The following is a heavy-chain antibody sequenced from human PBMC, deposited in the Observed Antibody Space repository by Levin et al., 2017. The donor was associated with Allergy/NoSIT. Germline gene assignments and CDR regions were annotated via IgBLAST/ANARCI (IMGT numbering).Heavy chain of an antibody. CDR1: GFTFSSYS. CDR3: AGGASSGWMIDF. CDR2: ISSSSGYI. D-gene: IGHD6-19*01. J-gene: IGHJ4*02. V-gene: IGHV3-21*01. Sequence: PGGSLRLSCAASGFTFSSYSMNWVRQAPGKGLEWVSFISSSSGYIYYADSVKGRFTISRDNAKNSLYLQMNSLRAEDTAVYYCAGGASSGWMIDFWGQGTLVTVSS.